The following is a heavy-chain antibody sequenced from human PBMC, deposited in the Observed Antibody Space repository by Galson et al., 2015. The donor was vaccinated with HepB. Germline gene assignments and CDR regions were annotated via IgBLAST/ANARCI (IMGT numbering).Heavy chain of an antibody. CDR1: GFTFSNYA. CDR2: ISAGGGST. CDR3: AKITTTRRPAANDY. Sequence: SLRLSCAASGFTFSNYAMTWVRQAPGEGLEWVSGISAGGGSTDYADSVKGRFTISRDNSKNTLYLQMNSLRAEDTAVYYCAKITTTRRPAANDYWGQGTQVTVSS. D-gene: IGHD1-1*01. J-gene: IGHJ4*02. V-gene: IGHV3-23*01.